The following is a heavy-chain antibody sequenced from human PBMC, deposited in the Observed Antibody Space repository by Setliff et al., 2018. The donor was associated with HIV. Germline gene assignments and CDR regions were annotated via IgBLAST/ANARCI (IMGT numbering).Heavy chain of an antibody. D-gene: IGHD3-16*01. CDR3: ANPPLKGHLGVGFDY. CDR1: GYTFTSYY. CDR2: INPSGGST. J-gene: IGHJ4*02. V-gene: IGHV1-46*01. Sequence: ASVKVSCKASGYTFTSYYMHWVRQAPGQGLEWVGIINPSGGSTSYAQKFQGRVTMTRDTSTSTVYMELSSLRSEDTAVYYCANPPLKGHLGVGFDYWGQGTLVTVSS.